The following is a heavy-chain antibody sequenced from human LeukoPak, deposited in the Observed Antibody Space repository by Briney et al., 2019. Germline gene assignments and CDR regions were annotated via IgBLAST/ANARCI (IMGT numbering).Heavy chain of an antibody. CDR2: IYYSGST. D-gene: IGHD1-26*01. V-gene: IGHV4-39*01. J-gene: IGHJ4*02. Sequence: PSETLSLTCTVSGGSISSSSYYWGWIRQPPGKGLERIGSIYYSGSTYYNPSLKSRVTISVDTSKNQFSLKLSSVTAADTAVYYCARLNRGSYPFDYWGQGTLVTVSS. CDR3: ARLNRGSYPFDY. CDR1: GGSISSSSYY.